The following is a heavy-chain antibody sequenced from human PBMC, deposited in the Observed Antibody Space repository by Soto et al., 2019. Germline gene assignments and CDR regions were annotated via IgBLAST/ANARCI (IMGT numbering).Heavy chain of an antibody. CDR2: IYWNGDK. CDR1: GFSLSTSGVG. D-gene: IGHD3-22*01. V-gene: IGHV2-5*01. J-gene: IGHJ4*02. CDR3: AQGYYYDSSGYCVEFDY. Sequence: QITLKESGPTLVKPTQTLTLTCTFSGFSLSTSGVGVGWIRQPPGKALEWLALIYWNGDKRYSPSLKSRLTITKDTSKNHVVLTMTNMDPVDTATYYCAQGYYYDSSGYCVEFDYWGQGTLVTVSS.